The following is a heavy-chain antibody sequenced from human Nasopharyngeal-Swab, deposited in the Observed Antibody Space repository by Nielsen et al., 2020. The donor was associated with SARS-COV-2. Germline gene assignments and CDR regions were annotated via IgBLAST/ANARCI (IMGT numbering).Heavy chain of an antibody. D-gene: IGHD6-19*01. Sequence: VRQAPGKGLEWVAYVSRSSSRSYYADSVEGRFTISRDNAKNSLYLQMNSLRAEDTAVYYCARLQWLDTGIDAFDIWGQGTMVTVSS. J-gene: IGHJ3*02. CDR2: VSRSSSRS. CDR3: ARLQWLDTGIDAFDI. V-gene: IGHV3-48*04.